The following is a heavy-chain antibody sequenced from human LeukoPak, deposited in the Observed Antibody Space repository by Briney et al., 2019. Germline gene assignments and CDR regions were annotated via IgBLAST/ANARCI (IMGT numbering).Heavy chain of an antibody. Sequence: GGSLRLSCAASGFTFSSYSMNWVRRAPGKGLEWVSSISSSSSYIYYADSVKGRFTISRDNAKNSLYLKMNSLRAEDTAVYYCARDRGDFWSGYYYDYWGQGTLVTVSS. CDR1: GFTFSSYS. V-gene: IGHV3-21*01. CDR3: ARDRGDFWSGYYYDY. D-gene: IGHD3-3*01. CDR2: ISSSSSYI. J-gene: IGHJ4*02.